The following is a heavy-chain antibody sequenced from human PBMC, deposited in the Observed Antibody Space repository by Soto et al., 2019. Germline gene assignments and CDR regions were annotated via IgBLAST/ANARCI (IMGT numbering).Heavy chain of an antibody. J-gene: IGHJ6*02. CDR3: ARDRMFTAASPDCMDV. CDR1: GYTFRYYG. CDR2: ISAYNGNT. D-gene: IGHD6-13*01. V-gene: IGHV1-18*01. Sequence: QVQLVQSGAEVKKPGASVKVSCKTSGYTFRYYGISWVRQAPGQGLEWMGWISAYNGNTNYAQKFQGRVTMTTDTYTSKAYMDLRSLRSDETAMYYCARDRMFTAASPDCMDVWGQGTTVTVSS.